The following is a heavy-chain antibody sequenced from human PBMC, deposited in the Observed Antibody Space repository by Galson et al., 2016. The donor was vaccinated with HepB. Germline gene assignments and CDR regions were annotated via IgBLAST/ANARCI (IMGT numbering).Heavy chain of an antibody. CDR2: IIPFFLTP. J-gene: IGHJ4*02. CDR3: ARESTEYISTWVKFDF. CDR1: GGPFTNYA. D-gene: IGHD2-2*01. V-gene: IGHV1-69*05. Sequence: SVKVSCKAVGGPFTNYAVNWVRQAPGQGLEWMGGIIPFFLTPSYSHKFQDRVTISTDKSTSTVFMELRMLTSEDTAVYFCARESTEYISTWVKFDFWGQGTRVAVSS.